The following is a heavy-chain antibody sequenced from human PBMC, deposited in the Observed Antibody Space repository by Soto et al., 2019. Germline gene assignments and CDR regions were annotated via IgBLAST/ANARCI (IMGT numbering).Heavy chain of an antibody. CDR3: ARGSVLGYCTNGVCLIDY. CDR2: MNPNSGNT. Sequence: QVQLVQSGAEVKKPGASVKVSCKASGYTFTCYDINWVRQATGQGLEWMGWMNPNSGNTGYAQKFQGRVTMTRNTSISTAYMELSSLRSEDTAVYYCARGSVLGYCTNGVCLIDYWGQGTLVTVSS. D-gene: IGHD2-8*01. J-gene: IGHJ4*02. CDR1: GYTFTCYD. V-gene: IGHV1-8*01.